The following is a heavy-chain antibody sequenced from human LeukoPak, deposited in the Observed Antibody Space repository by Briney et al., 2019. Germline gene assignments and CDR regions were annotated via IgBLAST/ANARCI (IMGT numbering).Heavy chain of an antibody. J-gene: IGHJ4*02. CDR1: GFTFDDYA. CDR3: AKDIRAARANIFDY. Sequence: GRSLRLSCEASGFTFDDYAMHWVRQAPGKGLEWVSGISWNSGSIGYADTVQGRFTISRDNAKNSLYLQMNSLRAEDTALYYCAKDIRAARANIFDYWGQGTLVTVSS. V-gene: IGHV3-9*01. D-gene: IGHD2-15*01. CDR2: ISWNSGSI.